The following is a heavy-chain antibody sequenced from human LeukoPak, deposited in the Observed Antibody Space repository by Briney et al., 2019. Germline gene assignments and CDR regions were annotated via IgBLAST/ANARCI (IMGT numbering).Heavy chain of an antibody. CDR2: IYYSGST. J-gene: IGHJ4*02. CDR3: ARVWPRGYSGYDQRYFDY. D-gene: IGHD5-12*01. Sequence: PSQTPSLTCTVSGGSISSGGYYWSWIRQHPGKGLEWIGYIYYSGSTYYNPSLKSRVTISVDTSKNQFSLKLSSVTAADTAVYYCARVWPRGYSGYDQRYFDYWGQGTLVTVSS. CDR1: GGSISSGGYY. V-gene: IGHV4-31*03.